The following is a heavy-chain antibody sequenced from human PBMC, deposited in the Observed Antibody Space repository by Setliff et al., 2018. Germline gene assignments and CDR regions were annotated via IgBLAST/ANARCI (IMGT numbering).Heavy chain of an antibody. J-gene: IGHJ6*03. CDR3: AREGVDTRSSTDYRYYMDV. V-gene: IGHV1-69*05. Sequence: SVKVSCKASGGTFSSYGISWVRQAPGQGLEWMGGTIPLFGTTSYAQKFQGRVTIITDESTSTAYMEVSSLRSEDTAVYYCAREGVDTRSSTDYRYYMDVWGKGTTVTVSS. D-gene: IGHD5-18*01. CDR1: GGTFSSYG. CDR2: TIPLFGTT.